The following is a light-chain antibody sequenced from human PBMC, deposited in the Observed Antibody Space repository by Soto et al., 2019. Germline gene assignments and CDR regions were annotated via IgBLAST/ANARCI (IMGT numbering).Light chain of an antibody. CDR3: QSYDSSLSGSYV. V-gene: IGLV1-40*01. Sequence: QSALTQPPSVSGAPGQRVTISYTGSSSNIGAGYDVHWYQQLPGTAPKLLIYGNSNRPSGVPDRFSGSKSGTSASLAITGLQAEDEADYYCQSYDSSLSGSYVFGTGTKVTVL. CDR1: SSNIGAGYD. J-gene: IGLJ1*01. CDR2: GNS.